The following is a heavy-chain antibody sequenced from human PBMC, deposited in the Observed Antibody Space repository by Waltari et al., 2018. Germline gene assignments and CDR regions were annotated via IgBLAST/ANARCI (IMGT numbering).Heavy chain of an antibody. D-gene: IGHD6-13*01. Sequence: EVQLVESGGGLVQPGGSLRLSCAASGFTFSSYSMIWVRQAPGKGLEWVSYISSSSSTIYYADSVKGRFTISRDNAKNSLYLQMNSLRAEDTAVYYCARGGSSSGGIYYFDYWGQGTLVTVSS. CDR3: ARGGSSSGGIYYFDY. V-gene: IGHV3-48*01. CDR2: ISSSSSTI. CDR1: GFTFSSYS. J-gene: IGHJ4*02.